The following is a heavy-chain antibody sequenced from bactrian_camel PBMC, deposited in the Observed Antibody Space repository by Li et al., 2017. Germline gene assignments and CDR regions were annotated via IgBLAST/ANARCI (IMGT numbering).Heavy chain of an antibody. CDR1: GFTQNRQF. CDR2: VDSYSDP. CDR3: AAGARAIGYGCIVGSWYPPPSFGY. J-gene: IGHJ6*01. V-gene: IGHV3S67*01. Sequence: DVQLVESGGGSVQTGGTLRLSCVASGFTQNRQFMGWFRQALNKEREGVALVDSYSDPRYADSVKGRFIISKDNAKNTLYLQMNSLQPEDTAMYYCAAGARAIGYGCIVGSWYPPPSFGYWSQGTQVTVS. D-gene: IGHD6*01.